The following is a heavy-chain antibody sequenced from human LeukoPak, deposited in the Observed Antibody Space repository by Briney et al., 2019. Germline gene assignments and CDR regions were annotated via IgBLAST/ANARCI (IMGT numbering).Heavy chain of an antibody. CDR2: IYYSGST. D-gene: IGHD4-17*01. Sequence: SETLSLTCTVSGGSISSYYWSWIRQPPGKGLEWIGYIYYSGSTNYNPSLKSRVTISVDTSKNQFSLRLSSVTAADTAVYYCARGLYGDLDYWGQGTLVTVSS. CDR3: ARGLYGDLDY. CDR1: GGSISSYY. J-gene: IGHJ4*02. V-gene: IGHV4-59*01.